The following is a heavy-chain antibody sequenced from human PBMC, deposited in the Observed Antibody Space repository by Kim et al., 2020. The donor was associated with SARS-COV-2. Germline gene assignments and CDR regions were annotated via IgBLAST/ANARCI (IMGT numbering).Heavy chain of an antibody. V-gene: IGHV4-34*01. Sequence: SETLSLTCAVYGGSFSGYYWSWIRQPPGKGLEWIGEINHSGSTNYNPYLKSRVTISVDTSKNQIPLKLNPVTVADTAVYYCSRGTRQWLVRGPYYDEMDVWGKGTTVSVST. CDR2: INHSGST. J-gene: IGHJ6*04. CDR3: SRGTRQWLVRGPYYDEMDV. D-gene: IGHD6-19*01. CDR1: GGSFSGYY.